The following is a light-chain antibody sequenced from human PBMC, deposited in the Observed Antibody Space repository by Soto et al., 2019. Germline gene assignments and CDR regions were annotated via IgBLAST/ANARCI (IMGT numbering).Light chain of an antibody. Sequence: EIVMTQSPATLSLSPGERSTLSCMASQSVGSYLAWYQQKPGQAPRLLIYDASTRATGIPARFSGSGSGTDFTLTITSLEAEDFAVYYCQQRSNGPPLTFGGGTKVDVK. CDR2: DAS. CDR3: QQRSNGPPLT. V-gene: IGKV3-11*01. J-gene: IGKJ4*01. CDR1: QSVGSY.